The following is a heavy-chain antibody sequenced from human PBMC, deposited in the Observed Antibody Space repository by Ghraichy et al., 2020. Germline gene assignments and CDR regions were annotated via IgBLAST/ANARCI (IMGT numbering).Heavy chain of an antibody. CDR3: ARGQLLIWFDP. J-gene: IGHJ5*02. D-gene: IGHD2-2*01. CDR2: ISGSGDNT. V-gene: IGHV3-23*01. CDR1: GFTFSSYA. Sequence: GGSLRLSCAASGFTFSSYAMSWVRQAPGKGLEWVSSISGSGDNTHYADSVEGRFTISRDKSKNTLYLQMNSLRAEDTAAYYCARGQLLIWFDPWGQGTLVTVSS.